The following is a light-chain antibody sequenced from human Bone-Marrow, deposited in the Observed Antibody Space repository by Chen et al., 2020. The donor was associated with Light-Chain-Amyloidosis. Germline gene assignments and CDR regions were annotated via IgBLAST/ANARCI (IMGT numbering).Light chain of an antibody. V-gene: IGLV2-14*01. Sequence: QSALTQPASVSGSPGQSLTISCTGTNSAVGTYNYVSWYQQHPVKAPKLIIFEVSNRPSGVSNRFSGSKSANTASLTISGLQAEDEADYYCSSYTTFGTGTRVTVL. CDR3: SSYTT. J-gene: IGLJ1*01. CDR1: NSAVGTYNY. CDR2: EVS.